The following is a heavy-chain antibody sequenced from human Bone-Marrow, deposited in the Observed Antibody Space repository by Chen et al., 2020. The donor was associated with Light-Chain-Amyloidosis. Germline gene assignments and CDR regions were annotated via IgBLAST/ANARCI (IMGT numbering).Heavy chain of an antibody. CDR2: MYPDDSGA. Sequence: DVQLEQSGPEVKKPGESLKISCKGSGYTFPNYWNGWVRQMPGKGLEWMGVMYPDDSGARYSRSVEGKVTISADQSTTTAYLQGRRLKTSDPVMYYCASRGEGYNFEYWGQGTLVTVSS. CDR1: GYTFPNYW. CDR3: ASRGEGYNFEY. V-gene: IGHV5-51*01. J-gene: IGHJ4*02. D-gene: IGHD3-10*01.